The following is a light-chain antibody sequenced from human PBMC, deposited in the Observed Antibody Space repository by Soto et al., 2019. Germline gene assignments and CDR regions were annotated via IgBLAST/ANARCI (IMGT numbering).Light chain of an antibody. V-gene: IGKV3-15*01. Sequence: EIVVTQSPATLSLSPGQRATLSCRASQSVSSKLAWYQQRPGQAPRLLIYSASTRATGIPARFSGSGSGIDFALTITRLEPEDFGVYYCQQYSSLPRTFGQGTKVDIK. J-gene: IGKJ1*01. CDR3: QQYSSLPRT. CDR2: SAS. CDR1: QSVSSK.